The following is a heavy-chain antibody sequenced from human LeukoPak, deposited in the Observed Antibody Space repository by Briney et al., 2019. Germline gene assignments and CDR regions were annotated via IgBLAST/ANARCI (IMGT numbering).Heavy chain of an antibody. CDR2: FYYSGIT. Sequence: SQTLSLTCTVSGGSISSGGYHWSWIRQPPGKGLEWIVFFYYSGITNYNPSLKSRVSLSVDTSKNQLSLNLSSVTAADTAVYYCARGGFIMGATPHDTFDIWGQGTMVTVSS. J-gene: IGHJ3*02. V-gene: IGHV4-61*08. CDR3: ARGGFIMGATPHDTFDI. D-gene: IGHD1-26*01. CDR1: GGSISSGGYH.